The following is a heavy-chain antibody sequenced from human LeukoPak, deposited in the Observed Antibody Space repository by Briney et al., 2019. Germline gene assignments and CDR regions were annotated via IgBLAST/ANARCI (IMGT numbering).Heavy chain of an antibody. Sequence: SETLSLTCTVCGGSISNFYWSWIRQPAGKTLEWIGRIYSSGSTNYNPSLKSRVTMSLDTSKNQFSLKLSSVTASDTAVYFCARETTGAGTARPFDYWGQGTLVTVSS. V-gene: IGHV4-4*07. CDR2: IYSSGST. J-gene: IGHJ4*02. CDR3: ARETTGAGTARPFDY. D-gene: IGHD6-13*01. CDR1: GGSISNFY.